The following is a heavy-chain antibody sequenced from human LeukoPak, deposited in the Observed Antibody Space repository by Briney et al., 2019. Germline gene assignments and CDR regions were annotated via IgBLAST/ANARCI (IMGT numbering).Heavy chain of an antibody. D-gene: IGHD3-22*01. Sequence: SETLSLTCAVYGGSFSGYYWSWIRQPPGKGLEWIGEINHSGSTNYNPSLKSRVTISVDTSKKQFSLKLSSVTAADTAVYYCARGRASYYDSSGYQDYWGQGTLVTVSS. CDR3: ARGRASYYDSSGYQDY. CDR2: INHSGST. CDR1: GGSFSGYY. J-gene: IGHJ4*02. V-gene: IGHV4-34*01.